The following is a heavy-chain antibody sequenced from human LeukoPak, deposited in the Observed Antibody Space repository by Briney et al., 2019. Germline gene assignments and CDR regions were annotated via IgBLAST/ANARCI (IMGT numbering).Heavy chain of an antibody. CDR2: IKPDGREK. J-gene: IGHJ4*02. Sequence: GGSLRLSCAASGFPFNTYWMSWVRQAPGKGPEWVANIKPDGREKHYADSVKGRFTISRDNSKNTLYLQMNSLRAEDTAVYYCANDDFGDYWGQGTLVTVSS. V-gene: IGHV3-7*01. D-gene: IGHD1-1*01. CDR1: GFPFNTYW. CDR3: ANDDFGDY.